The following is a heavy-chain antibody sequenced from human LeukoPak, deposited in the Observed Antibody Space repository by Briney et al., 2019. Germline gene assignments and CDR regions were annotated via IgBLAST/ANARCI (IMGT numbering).Heavy chain of an antibody. D-gene: IGHD3-9*01. Sequence: GGSLRRSCAVSGFTFSSHWMSWVRQAPGKGLEWVANIEQVGSERYYVDSVKGRFTISRDNAKNLLYLQMNSLRAEDTAVYYCARDGFDAGIYFDSWGQGTLVTVSS. J-gene: IGHJ4*02. CDR1: GFTFSSHW. CDR2: IEQVGSER. V-gene: IGHV3-7*01. CDR3: ARDGFDAGIYFDS.